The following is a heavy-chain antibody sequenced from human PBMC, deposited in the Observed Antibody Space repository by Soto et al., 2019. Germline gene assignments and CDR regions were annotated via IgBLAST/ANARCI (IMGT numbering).Heavy chain of an antibody. V-gene: IGHV3-30-3*01. D-gene: IGHD4-17*01. CDR3: ARETVTTMYYYYYGMDV. CDR1: GFTFSSYA. Sequence: QVQLVESGEGVVQPGRSLRLSCAASGFTFSSYAMHWVRQAPGKGLEWVAVISYHGSNKYYADSVKGRFTISRDNSKNXQYLQMNSLRAEDTAVYYCARETVTTMYYYYYGMDVWGQGTTVTVSS. J-gene: IGHJ6*02. CDR2: ISYHGSNK.